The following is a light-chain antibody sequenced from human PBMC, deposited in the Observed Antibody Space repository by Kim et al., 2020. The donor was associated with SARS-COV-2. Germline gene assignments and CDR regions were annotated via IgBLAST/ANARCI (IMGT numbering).Light chain of an antibody. J-gene: IGLJ2*01. CDR1: SSNIGSNT. V-gene: IGLV1-44*01. Sequence: GQRVTIAVSGSSSNIGSNTVNWYQQLPGTAPKLLIYSNNQRPSGVPDRFSGSKSGTSASLAISGLQSEDEADYYCAAWDDSLNGVVFGGGTKLTVL. CDR2: SNN. CDR3: AAWDDSLNGVV.